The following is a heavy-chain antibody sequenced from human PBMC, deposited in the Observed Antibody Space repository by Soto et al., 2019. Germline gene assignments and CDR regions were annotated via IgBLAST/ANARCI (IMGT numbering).Heavy chain of an antibody. CDR2: MSAFTGKA. Sequence: QVQLVQAGAEVKKPGASVKVSCKASGYTFIRYGISWVRQAPGQGLEWVGWMSAFTGKADYAQIFQDRVTMTTYTPTSTASMELRSLRSDVTAIYYCARGESTDCSNGVCSFFYNHDMDVWGQGTTVTVSS. V-gene: IGHV1-18*04. J-gene: IGHJ6*02. CDR1: GYTFIRYG. CDR3: ARGESTDCSNGVCSFFYNHDMDV. D-gene: IGHD2-8*01.